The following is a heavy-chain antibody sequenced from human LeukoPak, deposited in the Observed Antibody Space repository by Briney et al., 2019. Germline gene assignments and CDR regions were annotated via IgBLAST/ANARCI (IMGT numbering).Heavy chain of an antibody. J-gene: IGHJ2*01. V-gene: IGHV3-23*01. D-gene: IGHD6-13*01. CDR3: AKAIAAPVWYFDL. CDR1: GFTVSTNC. Sequence: GGSLRLSCAASGFTVSTNCMTWVRQAPGKGLEWVSTISGRGDSTYYADSVKGRFTISRDNSRNTLYLQMNTLRAEDTAVYYCAKAIAAPVWYFDLWGRGTLVTVSS. CDR2: ISGRGDST.